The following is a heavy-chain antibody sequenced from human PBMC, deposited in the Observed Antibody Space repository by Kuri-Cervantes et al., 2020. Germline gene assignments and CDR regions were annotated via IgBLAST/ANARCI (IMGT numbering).Heavy chain of an antibody. CDR1: GDSISSGNYF. D-gene: IGHD3-22*01. V-gene: IGHV4-61*02. J-gene: IGHJ3*02. Sequence: LRLSCTVSGDSISSGNYFWSWIRQPAGKGLEWIGRIYTTGTTNYNPSLKSRVTISADMSKNQFSLNLSSVTAADTAVYYCAREFSYYYDSSGYPGVAFDIWGQGTMVTVSS. CDR2: IYTTGTT. CDR3: AREFSYYYDSSGYPGVAFDI.